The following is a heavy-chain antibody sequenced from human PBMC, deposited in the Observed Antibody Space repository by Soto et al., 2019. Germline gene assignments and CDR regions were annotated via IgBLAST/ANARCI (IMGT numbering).Heavy chain of an antibody. CDR2: ISGSGGST. V-gene: IGHV3-23*01. CDR1: GFTFSSYA. CDR3: AKVSTIAVAADGSDY. J-gene: IGHJ4*02. D-gene: IGHD6-19*01. Sequence: VGSLRLSCAASGFTFSSYAMSWVRQAPGKGLEWVSAISGSGGSTYYADSVKGRFTISRDNSKNTLYLQMNSLRAEDTAVYYCAKVSTIAVAADGSDYWGQGTLVTVSS.